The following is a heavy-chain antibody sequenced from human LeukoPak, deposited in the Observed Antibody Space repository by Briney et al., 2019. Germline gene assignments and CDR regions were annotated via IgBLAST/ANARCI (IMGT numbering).Heavy chain of an antibody. Sequence: ASVKVSCKPSGYTFTAYNIHWVRQAPGQGLEWMGWMNPNSGDTNYAQNFQGRVTMTRDTSISTAYMELSSLRSDDTAVYFCLRGDGRSYCDYWGQGTPVTVSS. CDR2: MNPNSGDT. V-gene: IGHV1-2*02. J-gene: IGHJ4*02. D-gene: IGHD3-10*01. CDR1: GYTFTAYN. CDR3: LRGDGRSYCDY.